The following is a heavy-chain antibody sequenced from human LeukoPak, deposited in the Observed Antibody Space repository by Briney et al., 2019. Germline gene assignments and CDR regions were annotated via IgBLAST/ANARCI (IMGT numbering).Heavy chain of an antibody. Sequence: PSETLSLTCTVSGYSISSGYYWGWIRQPPGKGLEWIGSIYHSGRTFYNPSLKSRVTISVDTSKNQFSLKLSSVTAADTAVYYCARLVDPLDRLDYWGQGTLVTVSS. J-gene: IGHJ4*02. CDR3: ARLVDPLDRLDY. CDR1: GYSISSGYY. V-gene: IGHV4-38-2*02. D-gene: IGHD6-13*01. CDR2: IYHSGRT.